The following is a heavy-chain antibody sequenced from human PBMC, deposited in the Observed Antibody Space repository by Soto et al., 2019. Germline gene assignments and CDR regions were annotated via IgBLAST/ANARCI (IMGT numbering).Heavy chain of an antibody. Sequence: QVQLVESGGGVVQPGRSLRLSCAASGFIFSNYGMHWVRQAPGKGLEWVAVIWYDGSNKYYADSVKGRFTISRDNSKNILDLQMNSLRAEDTALYYCARSNYESSGYDNWGQGTLVTVSA. V-gene: IGHV3-33*01. J-gene: IGHJ4*02. CDR1: GFIFSNYG. CDR3: ARSNYESSGYDN. D-gene: IGHD3-22*01. CDR2: IWYDGSNK.